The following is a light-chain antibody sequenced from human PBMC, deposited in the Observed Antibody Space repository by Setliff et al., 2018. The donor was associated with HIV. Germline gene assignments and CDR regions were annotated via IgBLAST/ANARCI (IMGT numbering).Light chain of an antibody. CDR2: EAS. J-gene: IGLJ1*01. CDR3: CSNTGSNTYV. CDR1: NSDIGSYNL. V-gene: IGLV2-23*01. Sequence: QSALTQPASESGSLGQSITISCTGTNSDIGSYNLISWFQQHPGKVPKLMIYEASKRPSGIPNRFSGSKSGNTASLTISGLQAEDEADYYCCSNTGSNTYVFGTGTKVTVL.